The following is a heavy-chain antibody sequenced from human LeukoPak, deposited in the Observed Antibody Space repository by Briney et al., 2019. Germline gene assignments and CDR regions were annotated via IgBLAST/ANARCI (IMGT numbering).Heavy chain of an antibody. CDR3: ARDARDIVATEIDY. Sequence: GGPLRLSCAASGFTFSDYYMSWIRQAPGKGLEWVTYISSSGSTIYYADSVKGRFTISRDNAKNSLYLQMNSLRAEDTAVYYCARDARDIVATEIDYWGQGTLVTVSS. CDR1: GFTFSDYY. J-gene: IGHJ4*02. V-gene: IGHV3-11*01. CDR2: ISSSGSTI. D-gene: IGHD5-12*01.